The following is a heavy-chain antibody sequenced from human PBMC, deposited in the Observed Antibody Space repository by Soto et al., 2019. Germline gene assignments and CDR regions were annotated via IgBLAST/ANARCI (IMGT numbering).Heavy chain of an antibody. J-gene: IGHJ5*02. CDR2: IYHSGST. D-gene: IGHD2-2*01. V-gene: IGHV4-30-2*03. Sequence: SETLSLTCAVSGGSISSGGYSWSWIRQPPGKGLEWIGYIYHSGSTYYNPSLKSRVTISVDTSKNQFSLKLSSVTAADTAVYYCARHWDIVVVPAGNWFDPWGQGTLVTVSS. CDR3: ARHWDIVVVPAGNWFDP. CDR1: GGSISSGGYS.